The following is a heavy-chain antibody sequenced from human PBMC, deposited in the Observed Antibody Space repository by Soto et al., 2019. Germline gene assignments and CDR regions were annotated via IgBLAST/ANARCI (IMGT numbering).Heavy chain of an antibody. CDR2: IYPGDSDT. Sequence: GESLKISCXGSGYDFATYWIGWVRQMPGKGLEWMGIIYPGDSDTKYSPSFQGQVTISVDKSISTAYLQWSSLKASDTAMYYCARHRYNSGPTDNDMDVWGQGTTVTVSS. CDR3: ARHRYNSGPTDNDMDV. V-gene: IGHV5-51*01. J-gene: IGHJ6*02. D-gene: IGHD6-19*01. CDR1: GYDFATYW.